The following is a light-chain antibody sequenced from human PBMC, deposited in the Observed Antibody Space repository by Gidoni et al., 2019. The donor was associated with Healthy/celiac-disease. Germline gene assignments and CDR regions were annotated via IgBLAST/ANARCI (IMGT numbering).Light chain of an antibody. J-gene: IGKJ2*01. Sequence: EVVLTQSPGTLSLSPGERATLSCRASQSVSSSYLAWYQTKPGHAPRRPIYGASSRANGIPDRFSGSGSGTDFTLTIIRLEPEDFAVYYCQQYCSSPYTFGQGTKLEIK. CDR1: QSVSSSY. V-gene: IGKV3-20*01. CDR2: GAS. CDR3: QQYCSSPYT.